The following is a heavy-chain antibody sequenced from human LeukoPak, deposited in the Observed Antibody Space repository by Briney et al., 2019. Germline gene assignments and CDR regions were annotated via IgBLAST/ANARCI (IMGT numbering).Heavy chain of an antibody. J-gene: IGHJ5*02. CDR1: GGTFSSYA. V-gene: IGHV1-69*05. Sequence: SVNVSCKASGGTFSSYAISWVRQAPGQGLEWMGGIIPIFGTANYAQKFQGRVTITTDESTSTAYMELSSLRSEDTAVYYCAGRYCSSTSCYWWFDPWGQGTLVTVSS. CDR3: AGRYCSSTSCYWWFDP. CDR2: IIPIFGTA. D-gene: IGHD2-2*01.